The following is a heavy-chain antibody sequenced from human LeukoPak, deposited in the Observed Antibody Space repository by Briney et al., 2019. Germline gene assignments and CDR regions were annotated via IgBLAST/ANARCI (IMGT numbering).Heavy chain of an antibody. Sequence: GGSLRLSCAASRFTFSTYAMHWVRQAPGKGLEWVAVISYDGSNKYYADSVKGRFTISRDNSKNTLYLQMSSLRAEDTAVYYCAREAGTGGAFDIWGQGTMVSVSS. CDR1: RFTFSTYA. J-gene: IGHJ3*02. CDR2: ISYDGSNK. D-gene: IGHD3-10*01. V-gene: IGHV3-30-3*01. CDR3: AREAGTGGAFDI.